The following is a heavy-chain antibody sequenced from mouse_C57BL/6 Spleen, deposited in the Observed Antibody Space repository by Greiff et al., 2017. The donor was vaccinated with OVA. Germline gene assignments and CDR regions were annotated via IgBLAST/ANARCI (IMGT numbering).Heavy chain of an antibody. V-gene: IGHV4-1*01. J-gene: IGHJ4*01. CDR1: GIDFSRYW. D-gene: IGHD2-4*01. Sequence: EVKLLESGGGLVQPGGSLKLSCAASGIDFSRYWMSWVRRAPGKGLEWIGEINPDSSTINYAPSLKDKFIISRDNAKNTLYLQMSKVRSEDTALYYCARNDYDVPYAMDYWGQGTSVTVSS. CDR2: INPDSSTI. CDR3: ARNDYDVPYAMDY.